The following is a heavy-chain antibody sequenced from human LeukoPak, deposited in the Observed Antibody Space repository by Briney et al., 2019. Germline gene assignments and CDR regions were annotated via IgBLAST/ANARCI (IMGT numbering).Heavy chain of an antibody. J-gene: IGHJ4*02. CDR2: INHSGST. V-gene: IGHV4-34*01. CDR1: GGYFSGYY. Sequence: SETLSLTCAVYGGYFSGYYWSWIRQPPGKGLEWIGEINHSGSTNYNPSLKSRVTISVDTSKNQFSLKLSSVTAADTAVYYCATVHCGGDCYDWGQGTLVTVSS. CDR3: ATVHCGGDCYD. D-gene: IGHD2-21*02.